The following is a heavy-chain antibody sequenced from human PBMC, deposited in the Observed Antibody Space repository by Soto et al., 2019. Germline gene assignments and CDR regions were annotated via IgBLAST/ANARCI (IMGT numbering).Heavy chain of an antibody. Sequence: GGSLRLSCAASGFIFSDSYMGWVRQAPGKGLEWVSAISYGGGTTYYADSVKGRFTISRDNSKNTLYLQMNSLRAEDTAVYYCAKNPGYYYDSTGYHFDYWGQGTLVTVSS. D-gene: IGHD3-22*01. CDR2: ISYGGGTT. CDR1: GFIFSDSY. CDR3: AKNPGYYYDSTGYHFDY. V-gene: IGHV3-23*01. J-gene: IGHJ4*02.